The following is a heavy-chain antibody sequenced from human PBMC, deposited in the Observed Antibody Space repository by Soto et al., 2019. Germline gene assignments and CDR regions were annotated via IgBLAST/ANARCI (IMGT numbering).Heavy chain of an antibody. Sequence: SVKVSCKASGGTFSSYAISWVRQAPGQGLEWMGGIIPIFGTANYAQKFQGRVTITADKSTSTAYMELSSLRSEDTAVYYCARGVVSAAIYWFDPWGQGTLVTVSS. D-gene: IGHD2-2*01. CDR3: ARGVVSAAIYWFDP. CDR1: GGTFSSYA. J-gene: IGHJ5*02. V-gene: IGHV1-69*06. CDR2: IIPIFGTA.